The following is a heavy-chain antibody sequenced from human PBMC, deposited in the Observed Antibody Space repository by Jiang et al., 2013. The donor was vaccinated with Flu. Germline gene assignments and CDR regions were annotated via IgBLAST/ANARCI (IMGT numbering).Heavy chain of an antibody. CDR2: IYHSDNIDHSGTT. V-gene: IGHV4-38-2*02. D-gene: IGHD2-15*01. J-gene: IGHJ5*02. CDR3: ASSDIRRLPPPPWFDP. Sequence: KPSETLSLTCTVSGYSISSGYYWGWIRQSPGKGLEWIASIYHSDNIDHSGTTYYNPSLKSRVTISLDTSRNQFSLKLSAVTAADTAVYYCASSDIRRLPPPPWFDPWGQGTLVTVSS. CDR1: GYSISSGYY.